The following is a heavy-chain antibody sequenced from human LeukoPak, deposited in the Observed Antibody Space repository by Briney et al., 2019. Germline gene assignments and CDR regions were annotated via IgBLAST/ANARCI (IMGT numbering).Heavy chain of an antibody. J-gene: IGHJ4*02. V-gene: IGHV5-51*01. CDR3: ARLQVGESGSYGDY. CDR2: IYPDDSDT. D-gene: IGHD3-16*01. Sequence: GESLKISCKGSEYSFPNYWLGWVRQMPGKGLEWMGIIYPDDSDTRYSPSFQGQVTISADKSISTAYLQWSSLKASDTAMYYCARLQVGESGSYGDYWGQGTLVTVSS. CDR1: EYSFPNYW.